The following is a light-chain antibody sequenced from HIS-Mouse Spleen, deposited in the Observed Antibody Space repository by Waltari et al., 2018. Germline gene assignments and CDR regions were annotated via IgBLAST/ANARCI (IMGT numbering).Light chain of an antibody. CDR2: EVS. CDR3: SSYAGSNNLV. J-gene: IGLJ3*02. Sequence: QSALTQPPSASGSPGQSVTIPCTGTSSDVGGYYYVSWYQQHPGKAPKLMSYEVSKRPSGVPDRFSGSKSGNTASLTFSGLEAEDEADYYSSSYAGSNNLVFGGGTKLTVL. CDR1: SSDVGGYYY. V-gene: IGLV2-8*01.